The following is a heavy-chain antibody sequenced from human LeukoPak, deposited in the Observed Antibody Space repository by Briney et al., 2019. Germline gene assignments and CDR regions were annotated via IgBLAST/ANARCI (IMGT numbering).Heavy chain of an antibody. V-gene: IGHV3-43*02. J-gene: IGHJ4*02. D-gene: IGHD5-18*01. CDR2: ISGDGGRT. CDR1: GFTFDDYA. Sequence: GGSLRLSCAASGFTFDDYAMHWVRHAPGKGLEWVSLISGDGGRTYYADSVKGRFTISRDNSKSSLYLQMNSLRTEDTALYYCAKSRLRYGFSLDYWGQGTLVAVSS. CDR3: AKSRLRYGFSLDY.